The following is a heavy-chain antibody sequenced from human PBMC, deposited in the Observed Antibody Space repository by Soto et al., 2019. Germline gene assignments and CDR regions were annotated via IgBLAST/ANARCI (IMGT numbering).Heavy chain of an antibody. Sequence: RRLSCAASGFTFSSYAMSWVRQAPGKGLEWVSAISGSGGSTYYADSVKGRFTISRDNSKNTLYLQMNSLRAEDTAVYYCAKDHPHYDSSGYYYGPNDYWGQGTLVTVSS. V-gene: IGHV3-23*01. D-gene: IGHD3-22*01. J-gene: IGHJ4*02. CDR1: GFTFSSYA. CDR3: AKDHPHYDSSGYYYGPNDY. CDR2: ISGSGGST.